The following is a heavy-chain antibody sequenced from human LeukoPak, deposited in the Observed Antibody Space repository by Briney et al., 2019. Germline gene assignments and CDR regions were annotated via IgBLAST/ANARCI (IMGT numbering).Heavy chain of an antibody. CDR1: GYTFTSYD. CDR2: MNPNGGNT. Sequence: GASVKVSCKASGYTFTSYDINWVRQATGQGLEWMGWMNPNGGNTGYAQKFQGRVTMTRNTSISTAYMELSSLRSEDTAVYYCASGIVGAWYYFDYWGQGTLVTVSS. D-gene: IGHD1-26*01. J-gene: IGHJ4*02. V-gene: IGHV1-8*01. CDR3: ASGIVGAWYYFDY.